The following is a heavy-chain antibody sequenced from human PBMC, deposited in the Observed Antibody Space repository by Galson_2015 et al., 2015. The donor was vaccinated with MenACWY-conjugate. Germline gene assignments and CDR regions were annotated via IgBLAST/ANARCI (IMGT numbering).Heavy chain of an antibody. J-gene: IGHJ5*02. Sequence: CAISGDSVSSKSAAWNWIRQSPSRGLEWLGRTYYRSKWYNDYAVSVKSRITINPDTSKNQFSLQLNSVTPEDTAVYYCSRGTLGWPFRWFDPWGQGNLVTVSS. V-gene: IGHV6-1*01. CDR2: TYYRSKWYN. D-gene: IGHD1-7*01. CDR1: GDSVSSKSAA. CDR3: SRGTLGWPFRWFDP.